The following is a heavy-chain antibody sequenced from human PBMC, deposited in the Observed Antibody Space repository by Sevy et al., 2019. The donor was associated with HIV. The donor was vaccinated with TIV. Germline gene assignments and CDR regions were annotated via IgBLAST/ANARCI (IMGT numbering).Heavy chain of an antibody. V-gene: IGHV3-33*01. J-gene: IGHJ3*02. D-gene: IGHD6-13*01. CDR1: GFTFSSYG. CDR2: IWYDGSNK. Sequence: GGSLRLSCAASGFTFSSYGMHWVRQAPGKGLEWVAVIWYDGSNKYYADSVKGRFTISRDNSKNTLYLQMNSLRAEDTAVYYGARDPSLAAASLGDAAFDIWGQGTMVTVSS. CDR3: ARDPSLAAASLGDAAFDI.